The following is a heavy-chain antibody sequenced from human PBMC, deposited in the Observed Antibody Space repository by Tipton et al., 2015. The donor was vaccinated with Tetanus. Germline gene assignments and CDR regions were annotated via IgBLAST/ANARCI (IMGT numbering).Heavy chain of an antibody. J-gene: IGHJ5*02. CDR1: GGSINSSTSY. CDR2: ISNSGST. CDR3: ARGTWLYTSTYHRHWLDP. V-gene: IGHV4-31*03. Sequence: TLSLTCTVSGGSINSSTSYWSWIRQHPGEGLEWIGYISNSGSTYYNPSLKSRVTISVDTSQKQISLKVNSVTAADTAVYYCARGTWLYTSTYHRHWLDPWGQGTLVTVSS. D-gene: IGHD6-13*01.